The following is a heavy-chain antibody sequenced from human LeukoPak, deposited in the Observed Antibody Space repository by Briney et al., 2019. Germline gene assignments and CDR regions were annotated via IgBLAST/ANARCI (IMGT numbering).Heavy chain of an antibody. V-gene: IGHV3-23*01. D-gene: IGHD3-22*01. CDR1: GFTFSSYA. CDR3: AKVDYYDSSGLHDFDY. CDR2: ISGSGGST. J-gene: IGHJ4*02. Sequence: GGSLRLSCAASGFTFSSYAMSWVRQAPGKGLEWVSAISGSGGSTYYADSVKGRFTISRDNSKNTLYLQMNSLRAEDTAVYYCAKVDYYDSSGLHDFDYWGQGTLVTVSS.